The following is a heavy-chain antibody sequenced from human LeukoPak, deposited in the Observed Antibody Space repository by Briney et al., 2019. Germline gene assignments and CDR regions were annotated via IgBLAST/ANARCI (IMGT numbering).Heavy chain of an antibody. Sequence: PGGSLRLSCAASGFSFDDYAMQWVRQAPGKGLEWVSAIGTAGDTYYPGSVKGRFTISRENAKNSLYLQMNSLRAGDTAGYYCARGLRYSGSQNWFDPWGQGTLVTVS. D-gene: IGHD1-26*01. CDR1: GFSFDDYA. V-gene: IGHV3-13*01. CDR2: IGTAGDT. CDR3: ARGLRYSGSQNWFDP. J-gene: IGHJ5*02.